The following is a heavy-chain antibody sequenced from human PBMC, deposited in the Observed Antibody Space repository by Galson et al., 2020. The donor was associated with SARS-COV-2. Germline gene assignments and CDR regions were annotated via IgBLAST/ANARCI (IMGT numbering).Heavy chain of an antibody. D-gene: IGHD3-3*01. J-gene: IGHJ6*02. CDR2: ISYDGSNK. CDR3: ARDVGARFVGWLSHASGMDV. Sequence: TGGSLRLSCAASGFTFSSYAMHWVRQAPGKGLEWVAIISYDGSNKYYADSVKGRFTISRDNSKNTLYLKMNSLRAEDTAVYYCARDVGARFVGWLSHASGMDVWGQGPTVPVSS. CDR1: GFTFSSYA. V-gene: IGHV3-30-3*01.